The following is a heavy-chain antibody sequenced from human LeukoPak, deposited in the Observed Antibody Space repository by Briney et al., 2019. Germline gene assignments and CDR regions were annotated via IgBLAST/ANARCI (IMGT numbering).Heavy chain of an antibody. D-gene: IGHD4-17*01. V-gene: IGHV1-69*13. J-gene: IGHJ4*02. Sequence: ASVKVSCKASGYTFSGYYMHWVRQAPGQGLEWMGGIIPIFGTANYAQKFQGRVTITADESTSTAYMELSSLRSEDTAVYYRARDLMTTVTHGDFDYWGQGTLVTVSS. CDR1: GYTFSGYY. CDR2: IIPIFGTA. CDR3: ARDLMTTVTHGDFDY.